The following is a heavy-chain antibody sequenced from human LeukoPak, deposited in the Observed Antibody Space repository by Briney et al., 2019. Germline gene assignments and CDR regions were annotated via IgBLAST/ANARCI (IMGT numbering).Heavy chain of an antibody. Sequence: PSETLSLTCTVSGGSISSSSYYWGWIRQPPGKGLEWIGSIYYSGSTYYNPSLKSRVTISVDTSKNQFSLKLSSVTAADTAVYYCARASERWLVQTFDYWGQGTLVTVSS. D-gene: IGHD6-19*01. V-gene: IGHV4-39*07. J-gene: IGHJ4*02. CDR1: GGSISSSSYY. CDR3: ARASERWLVQTFDY. CDR2: IYYSGST.